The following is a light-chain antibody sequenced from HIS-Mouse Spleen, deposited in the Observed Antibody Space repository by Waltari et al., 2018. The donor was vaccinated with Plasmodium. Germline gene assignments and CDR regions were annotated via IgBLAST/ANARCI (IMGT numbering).Light chain of an antibody. CDR2: GAS. CDR1: QSVSSN. Sequence: EIVMTHSPATLSVSPGERATLSCRASQSVSSNLPWYQQKPGQAPRLLIYGASTRATGIPARFSGSGSGTEFTLTISSLQSEDFAVYYCQQYNNWSFTFGPGTKVDIK. CDR3: QQYNNWSFT. V-gene: IGKV3-15*01. J-gene: IGKJ3*01.